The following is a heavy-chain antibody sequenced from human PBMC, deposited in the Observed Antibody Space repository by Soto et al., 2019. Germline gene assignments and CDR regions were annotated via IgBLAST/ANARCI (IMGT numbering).Heavy chain of an antibody. CDR2: ISGSGGST. V-gene: IGHV3-23*01. CDR3: ANPRGTHSYYFDY. J-gene: IGHJ4*02. Sequence: EVQLLESGGGLVQPGGSLRLSCAASGFTFSSYAMSWVRQAPGKGLEWVSAISGSGGSTYYADSVKGRFTISRDNSKNTLDLQMNSLRAEDTAVYYCANPRGTHSYYFDYWGQGTLVTVSS. CDR1: GFTFSSYA. D-gene: IGHD3-16*01.